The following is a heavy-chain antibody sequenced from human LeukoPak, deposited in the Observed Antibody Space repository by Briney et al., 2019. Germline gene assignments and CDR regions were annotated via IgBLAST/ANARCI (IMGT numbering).Heavy chain of an antibody. Sequence: SETLSLTCAVYGGSFSGYYWSLIRQPPGKGLEWIGEINHSGSTNYNPSLKSRVTISVDTSKNQFSLKLSSVTAADTAVYYCARALVEMGIWGQGTMVTVSS. J-gene: IGHJ3*02. D-gene: IGHD5-24*01. V-gene: IGHV4-34*01. CDR3: ARALVEMGI. CDR1: GGSFSGYY. CDR2: INHSGST.